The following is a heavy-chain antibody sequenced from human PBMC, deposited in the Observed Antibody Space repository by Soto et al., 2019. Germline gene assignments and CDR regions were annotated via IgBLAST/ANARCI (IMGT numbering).Heavy chain of an antibody. J-gene: IGHJ4*02. Sequence: EVQLLASGGGLVQPGGSLHVSCAASGFTCSIYAMSWVRQAPGKGLELVSAITGSGASTYYADSVKGRFTISRDNSKSTLYLQVNSLGAEDTAVYYCARDRGDCGYTFDFWGQGTLDTVSS. D-gene: IGHD5-12*01. CDR2: ITGSGAST. CDR1: GFTCSIYA. V-gene: IGHV3-23*01. CDR3: ARDRGDCGYTFDF.